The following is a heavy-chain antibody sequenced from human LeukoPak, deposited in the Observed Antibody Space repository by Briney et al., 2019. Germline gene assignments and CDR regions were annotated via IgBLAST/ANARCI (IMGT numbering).Heavy chain of an antibody. D-gene: IGHD4-23*01. J-gene: IGHJ4*02. CDR1: GGSISSYY. Sequence: SETLSLTCTVSGGSISSYYWSWIRQPPGKGLEWIGYIYTSGSTNYNPSLKSRVTISVDTSKNQFSLKLSSVTAADTAVYYCARHSGDGGNLFPFDYWGQGILVTVSS. CDR3: ARHSGDGGNLFPFDY. CDR2: IYTSGST. V-gene: IGHV4-4*09.